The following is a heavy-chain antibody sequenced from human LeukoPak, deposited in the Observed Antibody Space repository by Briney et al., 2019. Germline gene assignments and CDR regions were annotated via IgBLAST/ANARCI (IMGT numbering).Heavy chain of an antibody. V-gene: IGHV4-4*07. J-gene: IGHJ4*02. Sequence: PSETLSLTCTVSGGSIRSYYWSWIRQPAGKGLEWIGRIYTSGSTNYNPSLKSRVTMSVDTSKNQFSLKLSSVTAADTAVYYCARDQAPFRSIAARPELGYWGQGTLVTVSS. CDR1: GGSIRSYY. CDR3: ARDQAPFRSIAARPELGY. D-gene: IGHD6-6*01. CDR2: IYTSGST.